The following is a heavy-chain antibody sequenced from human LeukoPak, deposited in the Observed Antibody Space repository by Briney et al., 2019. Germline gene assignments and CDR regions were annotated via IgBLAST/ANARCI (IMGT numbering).Heavy chain of an antibody. CDR1: GGSISSYY. CDR2: IYYSGST. Sequence: PSETLSLTCTVSGGSISSYYWSWIRQPPGKGLEWIGYIYYSGSTNYNPSLKSRVTISVDTSKNQFSLKLSSVTAADTAAYYCARGESYYDFWSGTYHYYGMDVWGQGTTVTVSS. V-gene: IGHV4-59*01. J-gene: IGHJ6*02. CDR3: ARGESYYDFWSGTYHYYGMDV. D-gene: IGHD3-3*01.